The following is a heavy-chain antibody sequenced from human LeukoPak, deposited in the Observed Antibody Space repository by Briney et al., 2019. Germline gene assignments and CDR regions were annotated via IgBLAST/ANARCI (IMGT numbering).Heavy chain of an antibody. V-gene: IGHV3-73*01. CDR1: GFTFSGSA. D-gene: IGHD5-18*01. J-gene: IGHJ6*02. CDR2: IRSKAHDYAT. Sequence: QPGGSLRLSCAASGFTFSGSAMHWVRQASGKGLEWVGRIRSKAHDYATAYAASVKGRFTISRDDSKNTAYLQMNSLKTEDTAVYYCARGGYNMDTGYYYGMDVWGQGTTVTVSS. CDR3: ARGGYNMDTGYYYGMDV.